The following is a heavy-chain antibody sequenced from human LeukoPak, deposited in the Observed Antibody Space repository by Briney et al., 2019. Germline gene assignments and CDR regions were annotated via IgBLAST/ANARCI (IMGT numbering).Heavy chain of an antibody. J-gene: IGHJ2*01. CDR1: GFTFSSYA. V-gene: IGHV3-23*01. CDR2: ISGSGGST. D-gene: IGHD5-12*01. Sequence: GGSLRLSCAASGFTFSSYAMSWVRQAPGKGLEWVSAISGSGGSTYYADSVKGRFTISRDNSKNTPYLQMNSLRAEDTAVYYCAKRGGYDPYWYFDLRGRGTLVTVSS. CDR3: AKRGGYDPYWYFDL.